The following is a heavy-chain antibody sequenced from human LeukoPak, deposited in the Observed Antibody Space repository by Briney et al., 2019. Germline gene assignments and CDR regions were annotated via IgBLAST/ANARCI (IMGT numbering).Heavy chain of an antibody. V-gene: IGHV3-30-3*01. CDR2: ISYDGSNK. J-gene: IGHJ4*02. CDR3: ARDRDSSGWYEGFDY. Sequence: GGSLRLSCAAFGFTFSSSVMHWVRQAPDKGLEWVAVISYDGSNKYYADSVKGRFTISRDNSKNTLYLQMNSLRADDTAVYYCARDRDSSGWYEGFDYWGQGTLVTVSS. D-gene: IGHD6-19*01. CDR1: GFTFSSSV.